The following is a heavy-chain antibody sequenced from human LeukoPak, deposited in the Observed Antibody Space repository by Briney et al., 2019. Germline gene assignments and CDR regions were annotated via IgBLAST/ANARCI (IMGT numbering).Heavy chain of an antibody. CDR3: ARGLWGSGWNYFDY. D-gene: IGHD6-19*01. Sequence: AETLSLTCAVYGGSFSGYYWSWIRQPPGKGLEWIAEINHSGSTNYNPSLKSRVTISVDTSKNQFSLKLSSVTAADTAVYYCARGLWGSGWNYFDYWGQGTLVTVSS. CDR2: INHSGST. V-gene: IGHV4-34*01. J-gene: IGHJ4*02. CDR1: GGSFSGYY.